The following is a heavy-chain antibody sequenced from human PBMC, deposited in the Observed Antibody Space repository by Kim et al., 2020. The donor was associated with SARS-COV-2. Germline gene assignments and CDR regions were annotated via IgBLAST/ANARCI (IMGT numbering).Heavy chain of an antibody. Sequence: ASVKVSCKASGYTFTGYYMHWVRQAPGQGLEWRGWINPNSGGTNYAQKFQGWVTMTRDTSISTAYKELSRLRSDDTAVYYWARAGPVLRYFDWTQSPPDYFDYWGQGTLGSVSS. CDR2: INPNSGGT. D-gene: IGHD3-9*01. V-gene: IGHV1-2*04. CDR3: ARAGPVLRYFDWTQSPPDYFDY. J-gene: IGHJ4*02. CDR1: GYTFTGYY.